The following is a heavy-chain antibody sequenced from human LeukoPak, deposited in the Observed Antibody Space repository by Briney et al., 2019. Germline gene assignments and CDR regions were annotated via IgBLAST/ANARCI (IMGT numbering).Heavy chain of an antibody. Sequence: ASVKVSCKASGYTFTSYYIHWVRQAPGQGLEWMGWINPNSGGTNYAQKFQGRVTMTRDTSISTAYMELSRLRSDDTAVYYCARGTDGYSSSWSFFDPWGQGTLVTVSS. CDR1: GYTFTSYY. CDR2: INPNSGGT. CDR3: ARGTDGYSSSWSFFDP. D-gene: IGHD6-13*01. V-gene: IGHV1-2*02. J-gene: IGHJ5*02.